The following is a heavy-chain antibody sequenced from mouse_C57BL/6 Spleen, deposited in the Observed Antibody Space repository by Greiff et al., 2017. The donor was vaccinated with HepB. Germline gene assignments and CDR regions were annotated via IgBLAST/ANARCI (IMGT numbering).Heavy chain of an antibody. D-gene: IGHD2-5*01. CDR3: ARGRYYSNGFLYAMDY. CDR2: IDPSDSYT. CDR1: GYTFTSYW. Sequence: VQLQQPGAELVMPGASVKLSCKASGYTFTSYWMHWVKQRPGQGLEWIGEIDPSDSYTNYNQKFKGKSTLTVDKSSSTAYMQLSSLTSEDSAVYYCARGRYYSNGFLYAMDYWGQGTSVTVSS. J-gene: IGHJ4*01. V-gene: IGHV1-69*01.